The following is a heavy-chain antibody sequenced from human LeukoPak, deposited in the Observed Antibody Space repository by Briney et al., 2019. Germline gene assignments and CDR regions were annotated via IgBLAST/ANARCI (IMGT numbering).Heavy chain of an antibody. Sequence: GGSLRLSCAASGFTFSSYAMHWVRQAPGKGLEWVAVISYDGSNKYYADSVKGRFTISRDNSKNTLYLQMNSLRAEDTAVYYCASFSSPDYWGQGTLVTVSS. D-gene: IGHD6-13*01. CDR1: GFTFSSYA. V-gene: IGHV3-30*04. CDR3: ASFSSPDY. J-gene: IGHJ4*02. CDR2: ISYDGSNK.